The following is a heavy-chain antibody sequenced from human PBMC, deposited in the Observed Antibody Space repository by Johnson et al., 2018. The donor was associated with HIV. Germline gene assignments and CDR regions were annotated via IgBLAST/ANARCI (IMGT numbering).Heavy chain of an antibody. J-gene: IGHJ3*01. CDR2: TTDKLNSYTT. CDR3: ARENYRRRDAFDV. CDR1: GFTFSDYY. Sequence: VQLVESGGGLVKPGGSLILSCAASGFTFSDYYMDWVRQAPGKGLEWVGRTTDKLNSYTTNYAASVKGRFTISRDDSKKSLYLQINSLRTEDTAVYYCARENYRRRDAFDVWGQGTVVIVSS. V-gene: IGHV3-72*01. D-gene: IGHD1-7*01.